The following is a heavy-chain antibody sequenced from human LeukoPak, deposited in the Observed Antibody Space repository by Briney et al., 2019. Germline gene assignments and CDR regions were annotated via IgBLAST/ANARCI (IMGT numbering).Heavy chain of an antibody. J-gene: IGHJ6*03. D-gene: IGHD1-26*01. CDR2: IYHSGST. CDR1: GGSISSSNW. CDR3: ARDIDGSPGYYYMDV. V-gene: IGHV4-4*02. Sequence: PSETLSLTCAVSGGSISSSNWWSWVRQPPGKGLEWIGEIYHSGSTNYNPSLKSRVTISVDKSKNQFSLKLSSLTAADTAVYYCARDIDGSPGYYYMDVWGKGTTVTISS.